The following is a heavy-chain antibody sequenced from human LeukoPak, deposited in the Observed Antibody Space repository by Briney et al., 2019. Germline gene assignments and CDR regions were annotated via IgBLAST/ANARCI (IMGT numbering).Heavy chain of an antibody. J-gene: IGHJ4*02. V-gene: IGHV3-30*04. CDR1: GFTFSSYA. CDR3: ARDYADSSGWYKLDY. CDR2: ISYDGSNK. Sequence: GRSLSLSCAASGFTFSSYAMHWVRQAPGKGLEWVAVISYDGSNKYYADSVKGRFTISRDNSKNTLYLQMNSLRAEDTAVYYCARDYADSSGWYKLDYWGQGTLVTVSS. D-gene: IGHD6-19*01.